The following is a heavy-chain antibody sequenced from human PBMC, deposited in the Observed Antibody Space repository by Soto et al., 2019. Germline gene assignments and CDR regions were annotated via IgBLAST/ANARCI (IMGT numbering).Heavy chain of an antibody. J-gene: IGHJ4*02. CDR1: GFSLSTSGVG. Sequence: QITLKESGPTLVKPTQTRTLTCTFSGFSLSTSGVGVGWIRQPPGKALEWLALIYWDDDKRYSPSLKSRLTITKDTSKNQVVLTMTNMDPVDTATYYCAYSKVATYYVDYWGQGTLVTVSS. CDR3: AYSKVATYYVDY. D-gene: IGHD5-12*01. CDR2: IYWDDDK. V-gene: IGHV2-5*02.